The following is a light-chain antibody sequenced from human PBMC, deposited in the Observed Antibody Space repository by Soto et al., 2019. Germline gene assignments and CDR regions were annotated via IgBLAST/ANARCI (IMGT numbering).Light chain of an antibody. Sequence: QSVLTQAPSASGTPGQRVTISCSGSSSNIGSNYVYWYQQLPGTAPKLLIYTNNQRSSGVPDRFSGSKSGTSASLAISGLRSEDEADYYCAAWDDSLSGVVFGGGTKPTVL. V-gene: IGLV1-47*01. CDR2: TNN. CDR1: SSNIGSNY. J-gene: IGLJ2*01. CDR3: AAWDDSLSGVV.